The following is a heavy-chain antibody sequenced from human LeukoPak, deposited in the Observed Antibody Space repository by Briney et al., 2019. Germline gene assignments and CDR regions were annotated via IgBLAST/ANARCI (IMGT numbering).Heavy chain of an antibody. V-gene: IGHV4-59*01. CDR1: GGSITSYY. CDR3: ARGPTCFYFDQ. J-gene: IGHJ4*02. D-gene: IGHD2-15*01. CDR2: IYYSGST. Sequence: SETLSLTCTVSGGSITSYYWSWIRQPPGKGLEWIGYIYYSGSTNFNPSLKGRVNISVDTSEKQFSLKVTSVSAADTAVYYCARGPTCFYFDQWGQGTLVTVSS.